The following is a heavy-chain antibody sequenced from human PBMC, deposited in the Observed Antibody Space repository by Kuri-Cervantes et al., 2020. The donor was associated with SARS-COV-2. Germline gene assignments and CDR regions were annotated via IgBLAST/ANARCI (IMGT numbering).Heavy chain of an antibody. CDR2: FDPEDGET. CDR1: GYTLTELS. J-gene: IGHJ6*02. Sequence: ASVKVSCKVSGYTLTELSTHWVRQAPGKGLEWMGGFDPEDGETIYAQKFQGRVTMTEDTSTDTAYMELSSLRSEDTAVYYCARKYDFWSGYSYYYGMDVWGQGTTVTVSS. CDR3: ARKYDFWSGYSYYYGMDV. D-gene: IGHD3-3*01. V-gene: IGHV1-24*01.